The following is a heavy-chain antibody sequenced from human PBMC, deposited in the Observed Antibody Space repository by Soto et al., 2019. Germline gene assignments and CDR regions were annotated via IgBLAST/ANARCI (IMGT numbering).Heavy chain of an antibody. J-gene: IGHJ4*02. CDR1: GFSLSTSGVA. CDR2: IYWDDDN. CDR3: AHRDRASGGLFDH. V-gene: IGHV2-5*02. D-gene: IGHD3-10*01. Sequence: QITLKESGPTLVKPTQTLTLTCTFSGFSLSTSGVAVGWIRQSPGKALEWLSVIYWDDDNRSSPSLRNRLTSTKDTSKNQVVLTMTKLDPVDTATYYCAHRDRASGGLFDHWGQGILVTVSS.